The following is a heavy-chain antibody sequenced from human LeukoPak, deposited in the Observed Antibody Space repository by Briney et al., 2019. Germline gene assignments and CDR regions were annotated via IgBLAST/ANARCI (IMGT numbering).Heavy chain of an antibody. CDR1: GGSISSYY. V-gene: IGHV4-59*01. J-gene: IGHJ6*02. D-gene: IGHD5-18*01. Sequence: SETLSLTCTVSGGSISSYYWSWIRQPPGKGLEWIGYIYYSGSTNYNPSLKSRVTISVDTSKNQFSLKLSSVTAADTAVYYCARCIRDTPVGYYYYGMDVWGQGTTVTVSS. CDR3: ARCIRDTPVGYYYYGMDV. CDR2: IYYSGST.